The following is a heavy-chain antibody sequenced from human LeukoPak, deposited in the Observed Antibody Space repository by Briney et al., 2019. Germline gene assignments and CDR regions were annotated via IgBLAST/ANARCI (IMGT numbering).Heavy chain of an antibody. CDR1: GFTFISYY. Sequence: GGSLRLSCAASGFTFISYYMSWVRQAPGKGLEWVANIKQDGSEKYYVDSVKGRFTISRDNAKNSLYLQMNSLRAEDTAVYYCAREVVPGYSSNWYEHYYMDVWGKGTTVTVSS. CDR2: IKQDGSEK. D-gene: IGHD6-13*01. CDR3: AREVVPGYSSNWYEHYYMDV. J-gene: IGHJ6*03. V-gene: IGHV3-7*01.